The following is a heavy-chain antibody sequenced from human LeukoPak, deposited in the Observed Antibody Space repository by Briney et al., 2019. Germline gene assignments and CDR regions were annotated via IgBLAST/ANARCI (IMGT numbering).Heavy chain of an antibody. Sequence: VASVKVSCKASGGTFSSYAISWVRQAPGQGLEWMGGIIPIFGTANYAQKFQGRVTITTDESTSTAYMELSSLRSEDTAVYHCARGGIAARHFDYWGQGTLVTVSS. CDR1: GGTFSSYA. CDR3: ARGGIAARHFDY. D-gene: IGHD6-6*01. V-gene: IGHV1-69*05. J-gene: IGHJ4*02. CDR2: IIPIFGTA.